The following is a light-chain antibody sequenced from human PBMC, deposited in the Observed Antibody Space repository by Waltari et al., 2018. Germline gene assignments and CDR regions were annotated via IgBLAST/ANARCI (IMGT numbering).Light chain of an antibody. Sequence: EIVLTQSPGTLSLSPGARATLSCRASQGVGKYLAWYQQRPGQAPRLLLYHPSIRATGIPDRLSGSGYGTDFSLTISRLEPEDFAVYYCQKYDFLPATFGQGTTVEIK. V-gene: IGKV3-20*01. CDR3: QKYDFLPAT. CDR2: HPS. CDR1: QGVGKY. J-gene: IGKJ1*01.